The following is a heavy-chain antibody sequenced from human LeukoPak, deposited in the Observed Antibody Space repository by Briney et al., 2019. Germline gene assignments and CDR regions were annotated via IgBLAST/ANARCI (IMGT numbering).Heavy chain of an antibody. D-gene: IGHD3-10*01. CDR1: GYTFTSYG. CDR2: ISAYNGNS. V-gene: IGHV1-18*01. CDR3: AVWFGELWAELDY. J-gene: IGHJ4*02. Sequence: GASVKVSCKASGYTFTSYGISWVRQAPGQGLEWMGWISAYNGNSNYAQKFQGRVTMTTDTSTSTGYMELSSLRSEDTAVYYCAVWFGELWAELDYWGQGTLVTVSS.